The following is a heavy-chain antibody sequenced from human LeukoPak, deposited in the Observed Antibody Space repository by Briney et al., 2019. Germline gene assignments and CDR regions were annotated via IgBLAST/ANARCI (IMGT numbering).Heavy chain of an antibody. D-gene: IGHD1-26*01. J-gene: IGHJ6*03. V-gene: IGHV4-61*02. Sequence: PSETLSLTCTVSGGSISSGNSYWSWIRQPAGKGLEWIGRIYASGSTNYNPSFKSRVTISADTSKNQFSLKLSSVTAADTAVYYCARDHPTPTTGYMDVWGKGTTVTVSS. CDR1: GGSISSGNSY. CDR3: ARDHPTPTTGYMDV. CDR2: IYASGST.